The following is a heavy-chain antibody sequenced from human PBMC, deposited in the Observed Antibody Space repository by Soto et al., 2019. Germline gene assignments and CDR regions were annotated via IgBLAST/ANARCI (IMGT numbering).Heavy chain of an antibody. D-gene: IGHD5-12*01. Sequence: AGESLKISCKGSGYSFTSYWISWVRQMPGKGLEWMGRIDPSDSYTNYSPSFQGHVTISADKSISTACLQWSSLKASDTAMYYCASRRGSSSATRYYYYGMDVWGQGTTVTVSS. CDR2: IDPSDSYT. CDR3: ASRRGSSSATRYYYYGMDV. V-gene: IGHV5-10-1*01. CDR1: GYSFTSYW. J-gene: IGHJ6*02.